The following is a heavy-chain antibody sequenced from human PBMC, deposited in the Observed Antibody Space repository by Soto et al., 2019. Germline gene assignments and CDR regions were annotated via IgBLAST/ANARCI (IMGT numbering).Heavy chain of an antibody. CDR3: ARDIADRFGESYRALDY. J-gene: IGHJ4*02. D-gene: IGHD3-10*01. Sequence: QVQLVESGGGVVQPGRSLRLSCAASGFTFSSYGMHWVRQAPGKGLEWVAVIWYDGSNKYYADSVKGRFTISRDNSKNTLYLQMNSLRAEDTAVYYCARDIADRFGESYRALDYWGQGTLVTVSS. CDR1: GFTFSSYG. CDR2: IWYDGSNK. V-gene: IGHV3-33*01.